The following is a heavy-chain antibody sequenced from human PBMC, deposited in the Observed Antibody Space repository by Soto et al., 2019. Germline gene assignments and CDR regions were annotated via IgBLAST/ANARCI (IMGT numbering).Heavy chain of an antibody. CDR3: VRVRGGGTYHFDY. CDR2: TRNKANSYTT. CDR1: GFTFSDHY. D-gene: IGHD3-10*01. J-gene: IGHJ4*02. V-gene: IGHV3-72*01. Sequence: EVQLVESGGGLVQPGGSLRLSCAASGFTFSDHYMDWVRQAPGKGLEWVGRTRNKANSYTTEYAASVKGIFTISRDDSKNSLYLQMNSLKSDDTAVYYCVRVRGGGTYHFDYWGQGTLVTVSS.